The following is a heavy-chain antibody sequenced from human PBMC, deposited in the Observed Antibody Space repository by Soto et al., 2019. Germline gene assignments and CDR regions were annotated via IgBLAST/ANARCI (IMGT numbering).Heavy chain of an antibody. D-gene: IGHD2-2*01. CDR1: GFTFSSYG. J-gene: IGHJ4*02. CDR3: AKSSPGVVVVPAATSFDY. Sequence: QVQLVESGGGVVQPGRSLRLSCAASGFTFSSYGMHWVRQAPGKGLEWVAVISYDGSNKYYADSVKGRFTISRDNSKNTLYRQMNSLRAKDTAVYYCAKSSPGVVVVPAATSFDYGGQGTLVTVSS. CDR2: ISYDGSNK. V-gene: IGHV3-30*18.